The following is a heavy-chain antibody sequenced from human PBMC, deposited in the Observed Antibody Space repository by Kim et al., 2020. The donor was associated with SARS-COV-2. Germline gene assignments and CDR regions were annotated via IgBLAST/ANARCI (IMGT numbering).Heavy chain of an antibody. D-gene: IGHD4-4*01. Sequence: SETLSLTCAVYGGSFSGYYWSWIRQPPGKGLEWIGEINHSGSTNYNPSLKSRVTISVDTSKNQFSLKLSSVTAADTAVYYCARGTTVTTRFDPWGQGNL. J-gene: IGHJ5*02. CDR1: GGSFSGYY. V-gene: IGHV4-34*01. CDR2: INHSGST. CDR3: ARGTTVTTRFDP.